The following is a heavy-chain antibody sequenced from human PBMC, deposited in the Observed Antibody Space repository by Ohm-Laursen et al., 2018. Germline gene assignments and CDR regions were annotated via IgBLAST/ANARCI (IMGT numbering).Heavy chain of an antibody. CDR2: ISSSTTAM. V-gene: IGHV3-48*01. CDR1: GFTFSSYS. J-gene: IGHJ4*02. D-gene: IGHD3-10*01. CDR3: VRDFGGWLDY. Sequence: GSLRLSCTASGFTFSSYSMCWVRQAPGKGLEWVSYISSSTTAMYYADSVKGRFTISRDYATNSLYLQMNSLRPEDTAVYYCVRDFGGWLDYWGQGTLVTVSS.